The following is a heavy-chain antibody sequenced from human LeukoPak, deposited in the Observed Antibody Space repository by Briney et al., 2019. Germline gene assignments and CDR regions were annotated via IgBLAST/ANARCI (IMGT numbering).Heavy chain of an antibody. D-gene: IGHD2-15*01. Sequence: GGSLRLSCAASGFTFSSYGMHWVRQAPGKGLEWVAFIRYDGSKKNNADSVKGRFTISRDNSKNTLYLQMNSLRAEDTAVYYCVKDRYCSGGSCYPAWGYWGQGTLVTVSS. CDR3: VKDRYCSGGSCYPAWGY. CDR2: IRYDGSKK. V-gene: IGHV3-30*02. CDR1: GFTFSSYG. J-gene: IGHJ4*02.